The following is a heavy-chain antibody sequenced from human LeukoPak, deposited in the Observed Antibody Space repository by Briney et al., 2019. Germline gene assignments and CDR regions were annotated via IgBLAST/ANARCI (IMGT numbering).Heavy chain of an antibody. CDR3: ARDLNRGGSYLTTSFDY. V-gene: IGHV1-2*02. CDR1: EYIFIDHY. CDR2: INPDSGYT. Sequence: GASVKASCTASEYIFIDHYIHWVGQAPGQGLEWMGWINPDSGYTIYAEKFEGSVTVSRDTSISTSYMELSSLRSDDTAMYYCARDLNRGGSYLTTSFDYWGQGSLVTVSS. D-gene: IGHD5-24*01. J-gene: IGHJ4*02.